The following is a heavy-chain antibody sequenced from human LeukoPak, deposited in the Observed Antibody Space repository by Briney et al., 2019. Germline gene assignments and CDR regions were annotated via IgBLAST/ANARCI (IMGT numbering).Heavy chain of an antibody. CDR1: DDSFSSHY. D-gene: IGHD6-19*01. CDR3: ACSIAVAGDFDY. Sequence: SETLSLTCTVSDDSFSSHYWTWIRQPPGKGLEWIGYISYSGSTNYNPSLKSRVTISVDTSKNQFSLKLSSVTAADTAVYYCACSIAVAGDFDYWGQGTLVTVSS. J-gene: IGHJ4*02. V-gene: IGHV4-59*11. CDR2: ISYSGST.